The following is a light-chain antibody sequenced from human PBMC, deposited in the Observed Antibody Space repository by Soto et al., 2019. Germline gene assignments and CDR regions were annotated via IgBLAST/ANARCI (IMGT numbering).Light chain of an antibody. CDR3: QQSYSTPRT. CDR1: QSISSY. CDR2: AAS. J-gene: IGKJ1*01. V-gene: IGKV1-39*01. Sequence: DIQMTQSPSSLYASVGHRVTLTCRASQSISSYLNWYQQKPGKAPKLLIYAASSLQSGVTSRFSGSGSGTDFTLTISSLQPEDFATYYCQQSYSTPRTFGQGTKLEIK.